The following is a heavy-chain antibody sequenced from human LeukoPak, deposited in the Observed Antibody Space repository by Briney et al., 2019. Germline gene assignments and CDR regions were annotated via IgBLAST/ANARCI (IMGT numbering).Heavy chain of an antibody. CDR3: ARVELAPYYYYMDV. D-gene: IGHD1-7*01. J-gene: IGHJ6*03. Sequence: GGSLRLSCAASGFSISSYEMSWVRQAPGKGLEWVSYISSSGSTIYYADSVKGRFTISRDNAKNSLYLRMNSLRAEDTAVHYCARVELAPYYYYMDVWGRGTTVTVSS. CDR2: ISSSGSTI. V-gene: IGHV3-48*03. CDR1: GFSISSYE.